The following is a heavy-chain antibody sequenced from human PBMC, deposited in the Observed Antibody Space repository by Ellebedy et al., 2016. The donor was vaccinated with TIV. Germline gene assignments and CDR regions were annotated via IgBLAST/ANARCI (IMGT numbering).Heavy chain of an antibody. CDR2: INSDGSST. CDR3: AREDIAVVRDGMDV. CDR1: GITFSSYW. J-gene: IGHJ6*02. V-gene: IGHV3-74*01. Sequence: PGGSLRLSCAASGITFSSYWMHWVRQAPGKGLVWVSRINSDGSSTSYADSMRGRFTISRDNAQNSLFLQMNSLRVEDTAVYYCAREDIAVVRDGMDVWGQGTTVTVSS. D-gene: IGHD2-2*01.